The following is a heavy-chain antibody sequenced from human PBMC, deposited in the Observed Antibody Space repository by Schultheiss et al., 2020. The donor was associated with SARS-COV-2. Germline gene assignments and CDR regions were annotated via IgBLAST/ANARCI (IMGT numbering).Heavy chain of an antibody. CDR1: GGSISSYY. V-gene: IGHV4-59*05. J-gene: IGHJ6*02. CDR3: ARDQGSSSSNYYYGMDV. Sequence: SQTLSLTCTVSGGSISSYYWSWIRQPAGKGLEWIGRIYYSGSTYYNPSLKSRVTISVDTSKNQFSLKLSSVTAADTAVYYCARDQGSSSSNYYYGMDVWGQGTTVTVSS. D-gene: IGHD6-6*01. CDR2: IYYSGST.